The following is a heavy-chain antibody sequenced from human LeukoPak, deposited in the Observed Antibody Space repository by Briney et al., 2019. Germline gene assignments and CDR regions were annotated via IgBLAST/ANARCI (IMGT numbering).Heavy chain of an antibody. CDR2: ISPDGRST. D-gene: IGHD3-10*01. V-gene: IGHV3-74*01. J-gene: IGHJ4*02. CDR1: GFTFRSYR. Sequence: PGGSLRLSCAASGFTFRSYRMHWARQVPGKGLVWVSRISPDGRSTNYADSVKGRFTISRDNAKNTLYLQMNSLTGEDTALYYCARGASSGYRIDYWGQGTLVTVSS. CDR3: ARGASSGYRIDY.